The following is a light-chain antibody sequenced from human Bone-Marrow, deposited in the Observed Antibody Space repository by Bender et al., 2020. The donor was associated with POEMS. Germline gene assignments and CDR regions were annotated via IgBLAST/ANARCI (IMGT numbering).Light chain of an antibody. Sequence: QSALTQPPSASGSPGQSVTISCAGTSSDVGDSDFVSWYQLHPGKAPKLILYDVYKRPSGISERFSGSKSGSLTISGLQAEDEADYYCCSFGGRGTSGVFGGGTKVTVL. CDR2: DVY. CDR1: SSDVGDSDF. V-gene: IGLV2-23*02. J-gene: IGLJ3*02. CDR3: CSFGGRGTSGV.